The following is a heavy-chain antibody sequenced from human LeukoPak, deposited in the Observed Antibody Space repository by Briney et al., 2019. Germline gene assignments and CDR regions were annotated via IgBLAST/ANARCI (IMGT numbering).Heavy chain of an antibody. Sequence: SETLSLTCTVSGGSISSYYWSWIRQPPGKGLEWIGHIYYSGSTNYNPSLKSRVTISVDTSKNQFSLKLSSVTAADTAVYYCARSRTDIVATIFDYWGQGTLVTVSS. D-gene: IGHD5-12*01. J-gene: IGHJ4*02. V-gene: IGHV4-59*01. CDR3: ARSRTDIVATIFDY. CDR1: GGSISSYY. CDR2: IYYSGST.